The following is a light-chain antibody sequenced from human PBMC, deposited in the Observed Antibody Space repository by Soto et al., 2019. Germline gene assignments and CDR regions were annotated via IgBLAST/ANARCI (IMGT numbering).Light chain of an antibody. V-gene: IGLV2-14*01. J-gene: IGLJ2*01. CDR1: SVNFGGYNY. CDR3: SSYTTNITPVV. CDR2: EVT. Sequence: QSALTQPASLSGSPGQSITTSCPGTSVNFGGYNYVSWYQQHPGKAPKLLISEVTNRPSGVSNRFSGSKSGNTASLTISGLQAEDEADYYCSSYTTNITPVVFGGGTQLTVL.